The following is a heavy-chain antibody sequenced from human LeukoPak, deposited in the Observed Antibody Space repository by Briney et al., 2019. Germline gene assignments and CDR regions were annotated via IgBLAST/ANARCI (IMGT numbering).Heavy chain of an antibody. V-gene: IGHV3-21*01. CDR1: GFTFSSYS. D-gene: IGHD3-10*01. J-gene: IGHJ4*02. CDR3: ARVKAYGSGSYSFDY. Sequence: GGSLRLSCAASGFTFSSYSMNWVRQAPGKGLEWVSSISSSSSYIYYADSVKGRFTISRDNAKNSLYLQMNSLRAEDTAVYYCARVKAYGSGSYSFDYWGQGTLDTVSS. CDR2: ISSSSSYI.